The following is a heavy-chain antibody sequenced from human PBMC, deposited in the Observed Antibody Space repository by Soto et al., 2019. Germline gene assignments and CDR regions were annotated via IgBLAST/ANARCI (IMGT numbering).Heavy chain of an antibody. J-gene: IGHJ5*02. Sequence: SVKVSCKASGGTFSSYAISWVRQAPGQGPEWLGGIIPIFGTANYAQKFQGRVTITADESTSTAYMELSSLRSEDTAVYYCAREGAAAEVGWFDPWGQGTLVTVSS. V-gene: IGHV1-69*13. CDR3: AREGAAAEVGWFDP. CDR1: GGTFSSYA. CDR2: IIPIFGTA. D-gene: IGHD6-13*01.